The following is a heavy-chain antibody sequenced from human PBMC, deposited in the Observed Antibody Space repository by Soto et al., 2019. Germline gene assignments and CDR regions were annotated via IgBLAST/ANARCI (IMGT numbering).Heavy chain of an antibody. V-gene: IGHV1-69*13. CDR2: IIPIFGTA. D-gene: IGHD6-13*01. CDR1: GGTFSSYA. CDR3: ASPPPSAVRQNDAFDI. J-gene: IGHJ3*02. Sequence: SVKVSCKASGGTFSSYAISWVRQAPGQGLEWMGGIIPIFGTANYAQKFQGRVTITADESTSTAYMELSSLRSEDTAVYYCASPPPSAVRQNDAFDIWGQGTMVTVSS.